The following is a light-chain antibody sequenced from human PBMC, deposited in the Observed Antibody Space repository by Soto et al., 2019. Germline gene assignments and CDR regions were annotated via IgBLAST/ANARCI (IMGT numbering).Light chain of an antibody. V-gene: IGKV3-20*01. J-gene: IGKJ3*01. CDR3: QHYGNTPPSVT. CDR2: GAS. CDR1: QSVSSTY. Sequence: EVVLTQSPGTLSLSPGERATLSCRASQSVSSTYVAWYQHIPGQTPRLLIYGASNRATGIPDRFSGSGSGTDFTLTISRLEPEDFAVYYCQHYGNTPPSVTFGPGTKVDIK.